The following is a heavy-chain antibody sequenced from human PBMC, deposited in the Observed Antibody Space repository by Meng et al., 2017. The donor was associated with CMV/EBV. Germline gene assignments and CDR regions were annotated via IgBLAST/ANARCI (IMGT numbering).Heavy chain of an antibody. Sequence: VSFIRSYWSWIPQPPGKGLQWIGEINHRGSTNYNPSLKSRVTISVATSKNQFSLKLSSVTAADTAVYYCARKRQGFRGDYVWNWFDPWGQGTLVTVSS. CDR2: INHRGST. J-gene: IGHJ5*02. V-gene: IGHV4-34*01. D-gene: IGHD4-17*01. CDR3: ARKRQGFRGDYVWNWFDP. CDR1: VSFIRSY.